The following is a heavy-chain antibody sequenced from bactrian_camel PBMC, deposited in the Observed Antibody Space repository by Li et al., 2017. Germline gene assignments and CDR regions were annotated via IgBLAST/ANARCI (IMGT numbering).Heavy chain of an antibody. CDR1: GFAGSNLY. J-gene: IGHJ4*01. D-gene: IGHD7*01. Sequence: HVQLVESGGGSVQAGESLRLSCVASGFAGSNLYMAWFRQAPGKEREGVAAIDNAGSATYTYAVQGRFTISKDNVKNTLYLQMNDLKPEDTAIYYCAADSVNLQLARYYTYWGQGTQVTVS. CDR3: AADSVNLQLARYYTY. V-gene: IGHV3S53*01. CDR2: IDNAGSA.